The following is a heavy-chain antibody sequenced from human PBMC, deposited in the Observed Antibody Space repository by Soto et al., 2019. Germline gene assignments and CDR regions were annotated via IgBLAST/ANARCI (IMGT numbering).Heavy chain of an antibody. CDR1: GNSFTTYW. D-gene: IGHD3-3*01. V-gene: IGHV5-51*01. J-gene: IGHJ6*02. Sequence: PGQSLKISCEGSGNSFTTYWIAWVRQMPGKGLEWMGNVPAGDSETRYSPSFQGQVSISVDKSISTAYLQWSSLKVSDSAMYSCQTHRYEDYDLWRSDSGLDVWGQGATVAVSS. CDR3: QTHRYEDYDLWRSDSGLDV. CDR2: VPAGDSET.